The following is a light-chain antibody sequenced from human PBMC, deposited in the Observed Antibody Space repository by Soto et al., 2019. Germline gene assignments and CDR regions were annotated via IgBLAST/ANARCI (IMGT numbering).Light chain of an antibody. CDR2: DAS. Sequence: DIQMTQSPSTLSASVGDRVTITCRASQSISSWLAWYQQKPGKAPKLLIYDASSLESGVPSRFSGSGSGTEFTLTISSLQPDDFATYYCQKYDSVLLIFGGGTKVEVK. J-gene: IGKJ4*01. CDR1: QSISSW. CDR3: QKYDSVLLI. V-gene: IGKV1-5*01.